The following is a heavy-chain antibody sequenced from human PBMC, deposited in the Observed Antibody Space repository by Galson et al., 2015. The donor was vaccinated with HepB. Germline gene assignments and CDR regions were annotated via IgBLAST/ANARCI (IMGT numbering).Heavy chain of an antibody. CDR1: GYTFTSYA. D-gene: IGHD3-10*01. J-gene: IGHJ6*02. CDR3: ARDEGIWFGELRDYYYYYGMDV. CDR2: VNAGNGNT. V-gene: IGHV1-3*01. Sequence: SVKVSCKASGYTFTSYAMHWVRQAPGQRLEWMGWVNAGNGNTKYSQKFQGRVTITRDTSASTAYMELSSLRSEDTAVYYCARDEGIWFGELRDYYYYYGMDVWGQGTTVTVSS.